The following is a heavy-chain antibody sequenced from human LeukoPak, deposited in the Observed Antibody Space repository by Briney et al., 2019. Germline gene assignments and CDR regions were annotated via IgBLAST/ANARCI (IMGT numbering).Heavy chain of an antibody. CDR3: ARKGRWVGATLYYFDY. Sequence: SETLSLTCAVYGGSFSGYYWSWIRQPPGRGLEWTGVINHSGSTNYNPSLKSRVTISVDTSKNQFSLKLSSVTAADTAVYYCARKGRWVGATLYYFDYWGQGTLVIVSS. CDR1: GGSFSGYY. V-gene: IGHV4-34*01. D-gene: IGHD1-26*01. CDR2: INHSGST. J-gene: IGHJ4*02.